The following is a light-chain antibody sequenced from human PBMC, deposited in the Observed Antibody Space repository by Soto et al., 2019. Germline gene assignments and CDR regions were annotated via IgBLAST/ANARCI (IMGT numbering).Light chain of an antibody. CDR1: SSNLGNNF. V-gene: IGLV1-51*02. J-gene: IGLJ1*01. Sequence: HSVLTKPPSVYAAPGQKVTISCSGSSSNLGNNFVSWYQHLPGTAPKLLIYENNKRPSGIPDRFSGSKSGTSASLGITGLQTGDEADYYCGTWDSSLRGYVFATGTKVTVL. CDR2: ENN. CDR3: GTWDSSLRGYV.